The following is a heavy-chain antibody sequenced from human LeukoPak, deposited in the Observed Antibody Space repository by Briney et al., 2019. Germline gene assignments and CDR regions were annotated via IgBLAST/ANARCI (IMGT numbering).Heavy chain of an antibody. Sequence: GASVKVSCKASGYTFTSYDINWVRQATGQGLEWMGWMNPNSGNTGYAQKFQGRVTMTRNTSISTAYMGLSSLRSEDTAVYYCARGVRAAADYDYWGQGTLVTVSS. V-gene: IGHV1-8*01. CDR1: GYTFTSYD. CDR3: ARGVRAAADYDY. J-gene: IGHJ4*02. CDR2: MNPNSGNT. D-gene: IGHD6-13*01.